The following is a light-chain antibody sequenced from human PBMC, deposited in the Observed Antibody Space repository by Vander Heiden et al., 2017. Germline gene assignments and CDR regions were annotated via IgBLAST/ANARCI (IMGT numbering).Light chain of an antibody. Sequence: DIQMTQSPSTLSASIGDRITITCRASQDIDIWLAWYQQKPGQAPKLLRYAASTPESGVPSRFSGSGSGTVFTLTISSLQPDDSATYFCQQNDRYSPTFGQGTKVEI. CDR2: AAS. V-gene: IGKV1-5*03. CDR3: QQNDRYSPT. J-gene: IGKJ1*01. CDR1: QDIDIW.